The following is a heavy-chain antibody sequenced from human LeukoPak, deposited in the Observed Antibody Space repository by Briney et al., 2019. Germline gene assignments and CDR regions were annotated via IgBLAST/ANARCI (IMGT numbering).Heavy chain of an antibody. J-gene: IGHJ4*02. CDR3: ARLGTMVRGGDY. CDR1: GGSFSGYY. D-gene: IGHD3-10*01. V-gene: IGHV4-34*01. CDR2: IYYSGST. Sequence: SETLSLTCAVYGGSFSGYYWSWIRQPPGKGLEWIGSIYYSGSTYYNPSLKSRVTISVDTSKNQFSLKLSSVTAADTAVYYCARLGTMVRGGDYWGQGTLVTVSS.